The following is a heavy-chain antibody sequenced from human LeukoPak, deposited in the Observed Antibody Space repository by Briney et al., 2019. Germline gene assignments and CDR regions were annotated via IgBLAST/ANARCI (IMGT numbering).Heavy chain of an antibody. V-gene: IGHV3-48*01. CDR3: ARPHSGSYLGAFDI. CDR1: GFTFSAYN. CDR2: ISSSSATI. D-gene: IGHD1-26*01. J-gene: IGHJ3*02. Sequence: GGSLRLSCEGSGFTFSAYNMNWVRQAPGKGLESISYISSSSATIFYADSVKGRFTISRDNDKNSLYLQMNSLRPEDTAVYFCARPHSGSYLGAFDIWGQGTMVTVSS.